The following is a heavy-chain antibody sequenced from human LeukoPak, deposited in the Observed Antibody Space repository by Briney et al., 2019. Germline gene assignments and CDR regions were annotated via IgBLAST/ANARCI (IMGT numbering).Heavy chain of an antibody. Sequence: GGSLRLSCAASGFTFSSYAMSWVRQAPGKGLEWVSAISGSGGSTYYADSVKGRFTISRDNSKNTLYLQMNSLRAEDTAVYYCAKRDYDFWSGYYTTLDYWGQGTLVTVPS. CDR3: AKRDYDFWSGYYTTLDY. CDR2: ISGSGGST. J-gene: IGHJ4*02. CDR1: GFTFSSYA. V-gene: IGHV3-23*01. D-gene: IGHD3-3*01.